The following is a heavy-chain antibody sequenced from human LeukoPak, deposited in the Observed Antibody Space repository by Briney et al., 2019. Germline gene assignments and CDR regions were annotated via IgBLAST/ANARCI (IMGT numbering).Heavy chain of an antibody. CDR3: ARHAVPIVVVPAAMYDY. D-gene: IGHD2-2*01. V-gene: IGHV5-51*01. Sequence: GESLKISCKASGYSFTTHWIGWVRQMPGKGLEWMGIIYPGDSDTRYSPSFQGHVTISADKSISTAYLQWSSLKASDTAMYFCARHAVPIVVVPAAMYDYWGQGTLVTVSS. CDR2: IYPGDSDT. J-gene: IGHJ4*02. CDR1: GYSFTTHW.